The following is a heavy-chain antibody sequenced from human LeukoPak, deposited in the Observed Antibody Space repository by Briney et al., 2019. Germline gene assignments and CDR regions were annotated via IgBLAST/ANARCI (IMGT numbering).Heavy chain of an antibody. Sequence: GASVKVSCKASGSTFSNYAVYWVRQAPGQGLEWMGGILPIFDTANYAQKFQGRVTITADKSTSTAYMELSSLRSEDTAVYYCARPSMVRGDNAFDIWGQGTMVTVSS. CDR1: GSTFSNYA. CDR2: ILPIFDTA. V-gene: IGHV1-69*06. J-gene: IGHJ3*02. CDR3: ARPSMVRGDNAFDI. D-gene: IGHD3-10*01.